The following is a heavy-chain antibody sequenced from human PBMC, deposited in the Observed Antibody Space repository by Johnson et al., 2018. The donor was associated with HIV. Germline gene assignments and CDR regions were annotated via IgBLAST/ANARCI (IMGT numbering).Heavy chain of an antibody. D-gene: IGHD3-22*01. V-gene: IGHV3-13*01. CDR2: IGTIDDT. CDR3: TRGEGGYFYDSSGYYHRPDDAFES. Sequence: VQLVESGGDLVQPGGSLRLSCAASGFTFSSYDMHWVRQVRGKGLEWVSGIGTIDDTYYSDSVKGRFTISRENAKHSLYLQMNSLRAEDTAVYFCTRGEGGYFYDSSGYYHRPDDAFESWGQGTMVTVSS. CDR1: GFTFSSYD. J-gene: IGHJ3*02.